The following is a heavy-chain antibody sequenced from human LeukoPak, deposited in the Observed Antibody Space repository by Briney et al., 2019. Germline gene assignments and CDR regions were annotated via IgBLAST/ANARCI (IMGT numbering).Heavy chain of an antibody. CDR1: GFTFSSYW. CDR3: ARGYYDFWSGFH. V-gene: IGHV3-74*01. CDR2: INSDGSST. D-gene: IGHD3-3*01. J-gene: IGHJ4*02. Sequence: PAGGSPRLSCAASGFTFSSYWMHWVRQAPGKGLVWVSRINSDGSSTSYADSVKGRFTISRDNAKNTLYLQMNSLRAEDTAVYYCARGYYDFWSGFHWGQGTLVTVSS.